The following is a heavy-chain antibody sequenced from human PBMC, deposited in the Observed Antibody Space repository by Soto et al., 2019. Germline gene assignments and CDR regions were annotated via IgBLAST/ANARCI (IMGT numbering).Heavy chain of an antibody. J-gene: IGHJ4*02. D-gene: IGHD4-17*01. CDR3: ARQRTTVVTQAYFDH. CDR2: IYYSGRS. CDR1: GGSITSSSYY. V-gene: IGHV4-39*01. Sequence: SETLSLTCTVSGGSITSSSYYWGWIRQPPGKGLEWIGGIYYSGRSYYNPSLKSRVTMSVDTSKNQFSLTLNSVTAADAAVYYCARQRTTVVTQAYFDHWGQGTLVTVSS.